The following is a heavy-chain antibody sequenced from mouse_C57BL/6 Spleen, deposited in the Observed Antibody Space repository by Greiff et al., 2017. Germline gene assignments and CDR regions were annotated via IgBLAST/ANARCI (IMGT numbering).Heavy chain of an antibody. V-gene: IGHV1-26*01. CDR2: INPNNGGT. Sequence: EVQLQQSGPELVKPGASVKISCKASGYTFTDYYMNWVKQSHGKSLEWIGDINPNNGGTSYNQKFKGKATLTVDKSSSTAYMELRSLTSEDSAVYYCVGLYFDYWGQGTTLTVSS. J-gene: IGHJ2*01. CDR3: VGLYFDY. CDR1: GYTFTDYY. D-gene: IGHD3-1*01.